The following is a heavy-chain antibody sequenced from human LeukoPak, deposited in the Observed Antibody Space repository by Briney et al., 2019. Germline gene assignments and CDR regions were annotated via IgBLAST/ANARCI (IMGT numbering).Heavy chain of an antibody. D-gene: IGHD5-18*01. V-gene: IGHV3-33*06. CDR1: GFTFGSYG. CDR2: IWYDGSNE. Sequence: GGSLRLSCAASGFTFGSYGMHWVRQAPGKGLEWVAVIWYDGSNEYYADSVKGRFTISRDNSKNTLYLQMNSLRAEDTAVYYRAKGNSYGYYFDYWGQGTLVTVSS. J-gene: IGHJ4*02. CDR3: AKGNSYGYYFDY.